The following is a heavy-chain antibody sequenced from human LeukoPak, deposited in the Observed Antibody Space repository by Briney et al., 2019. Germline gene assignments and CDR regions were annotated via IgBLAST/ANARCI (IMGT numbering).Heavy chain of an antibody. D-gene: IGHD2-2*01. CDR1: GGSISSSSYY. V-gene: IGHV4-39*01. CDR3: ARQLGYCSSTSCYADKVDY. CDR2: XXXSGST. J-gene: IGHJ4*02. Sequence: SETLSLTCTVSGGSISSSSYYWGWIRQPPGKGXXXXXXXXXSGSTYYNPSLKSRVTISVDTSKNQFSLKLSSVTAADTAVYYCARQLGYCSSTSCYADKVDYWGQGTLVTVSS.